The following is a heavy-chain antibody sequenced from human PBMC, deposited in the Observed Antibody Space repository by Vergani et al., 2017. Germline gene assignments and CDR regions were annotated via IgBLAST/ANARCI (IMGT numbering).Heavy chain of an antibody. CDR1: GFTFSSYS. CDR2: ISSSSSYI. CDR3: ARDAPGQDYSPYYYYYYYMDV. Sequence: EVQLVESGGGLVKPGGSLRLSCAASGFTFSSYSMNWVRQAPGKGLEWASSISSSSSYIYYADSVKGRFTISRDNAKNSLYLQMNSLRADDTAVYYCARDAPGQDYSPYYYYYYYMDVWGKGTTVTVSS. J-gene: IGHJ6*03. D-gene: IGHD4-11*01. V-gene: IGHV3-21*01.